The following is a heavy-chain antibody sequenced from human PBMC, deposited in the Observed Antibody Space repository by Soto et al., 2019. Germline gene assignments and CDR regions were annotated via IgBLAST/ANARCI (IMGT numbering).Heavy chain of an antibody. D-gene: IGHD1-26*01. CDR2: INSDGSST. Sequence: EVQLVESGGGLVQPGWSLRLSCAASGLTFSSYWMHWVRQAPGKGLVWVSRINSDGSSTSYADSVKGRFTISRDNAKNTLYLQMNSLRAEDTAVYYCALVGASLRPYWGQGTLVTVSS. V-gene: IGHV3-74*01. CDR1: GLTFSSYW. J-gene: IGHJ4*02. CDR3: ALVGASLRPY.